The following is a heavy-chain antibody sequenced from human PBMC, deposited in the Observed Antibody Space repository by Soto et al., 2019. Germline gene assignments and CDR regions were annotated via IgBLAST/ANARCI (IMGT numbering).Heavy chain of an antibody. CDR2: IYHSGST. CDR1: GGSVSNDAYY. Sequence: QVQLQESGPGLVKPSETLSLTCIVSGGSVSNDAYYWSWIRQPPGKGLEWIGYIYHSGSTYYNPSLQSRLTISVDTSANQFSLKVSSVTAADTAVYYCARLGIGWEFPFDYWGQGTLVNVSS. V-gene: IGHV4-61*08. D-gene: IGHD1-26*01. CDR3: ARLGIGWEFPFDY. J-gene: IGHJ4*02.